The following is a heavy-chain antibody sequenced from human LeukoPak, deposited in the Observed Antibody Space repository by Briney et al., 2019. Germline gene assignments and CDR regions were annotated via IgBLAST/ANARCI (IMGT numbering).Heavy chain of an antibody. CDR1: GGSFSGYY. Sequence: PSETLSLTCAVYGGSFSGYYWSWIRQPPGKGLEWIGEINHSGSTNYNPSLKSRDTISVDTSKNQFSLKLSSVTAADTAVYYCARLGSGWYGRSYYYYYYMDVWGKGTTVTVSS. V-gene: IGHV4-34*01. J-gene: IGHJ6*03. CDR3: ARLGSGWYGRSYYYYYYMDV. CDR2: INHSGST. D-gene: IGHD6-19*01.